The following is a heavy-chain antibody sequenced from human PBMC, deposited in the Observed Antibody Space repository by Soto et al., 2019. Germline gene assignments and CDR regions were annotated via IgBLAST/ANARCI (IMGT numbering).Heavy chain of an antibody. J-gene: IGHJ2*01. CDR2: IYWDDDT. Sequence: QITLKESGPTLVKPTQTLTLTCTFSGFSLSTSGVGVGWIRQPPGKALEWLALIYWDDDTRYSPSLKSRLTITKDTSKNQVVLTMTNMEPVDTATYYCAHRLRVSVLASHKYWYFDLWGRGTLVTVSS. V-gene: IGHV2-5*02. CDR3: AHRLRVSVLASHKYWYFDL. CDR1: GFSLSTSGVG.